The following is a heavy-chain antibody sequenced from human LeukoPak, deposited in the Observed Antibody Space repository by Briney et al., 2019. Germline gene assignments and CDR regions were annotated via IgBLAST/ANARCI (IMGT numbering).Heavy chain of an antibody. V-gene: IGHV3-53*01. Sequence: PGGSLRLSCAASGFTVSSNYMSWVRQAPGKGLEWVSVIYSGGCTYYADSVKGRFTISRDNSKNTLYLQMNSLRAEDTAVYYCARRTVGYCTNGVCYRYYYYGMDVWGQGTTVTVSS. CDR2: IYSGGCT. D-gene: IGHD2-8*01. CDR1: GFTVSSNY. CDR3: ARRTVGYCTNGVCYRYYYYGMDV. J-gene: IGHJ6*02.